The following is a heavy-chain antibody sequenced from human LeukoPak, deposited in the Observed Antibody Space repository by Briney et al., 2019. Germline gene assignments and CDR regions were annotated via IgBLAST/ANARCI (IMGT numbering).Heavy chain of an antibody. CDR3: ANVPFYGIVVTVDI. CDR2: ISGSGGST. D-gene: IGHD2-2*01. V-gene: IGHV3-23*01. J-gene: IGHJ3*02. Sequence: GGSLRLSCAASGFTFSSYAMSWVRQAPGKGLEWVPAISGSGGSTYYADSVKGRFTISRDNSKNTLYLQMNSLRAEDTAVYYCANVPFYGIVVTVDIWGQGTMVTVSS. CDR1: GFTFSSYA.